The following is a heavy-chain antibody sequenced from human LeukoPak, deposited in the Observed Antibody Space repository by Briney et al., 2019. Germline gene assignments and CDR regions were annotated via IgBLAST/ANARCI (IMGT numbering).Heavy chain of an antibody. CDR3: AKAGAVVVVAAKYFDY. V-gene: IGHV3-23*01. CDR2: ISGSGGST. CDR1: GFTFSNYA. D-gene: IGHD2-15*01. J-gene: IGHJ4*02. Sequence: GGSLRLSCAASGFTFSNYAMSWVRQAPGKGLEWVSAISGSGGSTYYADSVKGRFTISRDNSKNTLYLQMNSLRAEDTAVYYCAKAGAVVVVAAKYFDYWGQGTLVTVSS.